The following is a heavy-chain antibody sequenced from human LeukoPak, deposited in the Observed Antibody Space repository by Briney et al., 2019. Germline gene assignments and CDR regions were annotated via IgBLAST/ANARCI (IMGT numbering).Heavy chain of an antibody. D-gene: IGHD3-10*01. CDR1: GFAFSNYA. CDR2: LSGGGDSR. CDR3: AKAVRSMVTGGGYFDS. J-gene: IGHJ4*02. Sequence: GGSLRLSCAASGFAFSNYAMSWVRQAPGRGLEWVSSLSGGGDSRYYADSVMGRFTISRDNSKNTLYLQMNSLRAEDTAVYYCAKAVRSMVTGGGYFDSWGQGTLVTVSS. V-gene: IGHV3-23*01.